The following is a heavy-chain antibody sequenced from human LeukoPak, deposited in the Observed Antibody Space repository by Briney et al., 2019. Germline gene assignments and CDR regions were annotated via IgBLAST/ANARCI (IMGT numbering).Heavy chain of an antibody. CDR1: GGSISSYY. V-gene: IGHV4-59*01. CDR3: ARDDPVAGRFDP. Sequence: SETLSLTCTVSGGSISSYYWSWIRQPPGKGLEWIGYIYYSGSTNYNPSLKSRVTISVDTSKNQFSLKLSSVTAADTAVYYCARDDPVAGRFDPWGKGTLVTVSS. CDR2: IYYSGST. J-gene: IGHJ5*02. D-gene: IGHD6-19*01.